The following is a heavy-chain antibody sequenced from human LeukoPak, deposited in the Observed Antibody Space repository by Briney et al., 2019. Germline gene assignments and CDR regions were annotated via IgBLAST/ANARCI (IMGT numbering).Heavy chain of an antibody. CDR2: IIPIFGTA. CDR3: ARDCSNDYGDYNYNWFDP. V-gene: IGHV1-69*13. J-gene: IGHJ5*02. Sequence: SVKVSCKASGGTFSSYAISWVRQAPGQGLEWMGGIIPIFGTANYAQKFQGRVTITADESTSTAYMELSSLRSEGTAVYYCARDCSNDYGDYNYNWFDPWGQGTLVTVSS. CDR1: GGTFSSYA. D-gene: IGHD4-17*01.